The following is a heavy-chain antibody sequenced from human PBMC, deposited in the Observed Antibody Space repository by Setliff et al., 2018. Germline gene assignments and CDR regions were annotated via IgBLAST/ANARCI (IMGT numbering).Heavy chain of an antibody. V-gene: IGHV3-21*01. Sequence: GGSLRLSCAASGFTFSTYSLIRVRQAPGKGLEWVSSISSGSGYIYYADSVKGRFTISRDNARNSLYLQMNSLRAEDTAVYYCATSDYGDYFIADVWGKGTTVTVSS. CDR3: ATSDYGDYFIADV. CDR2: ISSGSGYI. CDR1: GFTFSTYS. D-gene: IGHD4-17*01. J-gene: IGHJ6*03.